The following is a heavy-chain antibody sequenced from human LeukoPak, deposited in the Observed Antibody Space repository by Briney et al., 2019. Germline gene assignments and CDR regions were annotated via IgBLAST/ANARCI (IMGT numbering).Heavy chain of an antibody. J-gene: IGHJ6*02. Sequence: GGSLRLSCAASGFTDSTKYMTWVRQAPGKGLEWVSIIYDNDSTYYADSVKGRFIISRDNSKNTLYLQMNSLRAEDTAVYYCARDHNWHISYNYYYGMDVWGQGTTVTVSS. CDR3: ARDHNWHISYNYYYGMDV. CDR1: GFTDSTKY. CDR2: IYDNDST. D-gene: IGHD2-21*01. V-gene: IGHV3-66*01.